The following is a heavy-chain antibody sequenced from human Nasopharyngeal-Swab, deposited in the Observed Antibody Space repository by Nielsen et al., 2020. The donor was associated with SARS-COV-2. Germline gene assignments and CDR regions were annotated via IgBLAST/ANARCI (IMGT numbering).Heavy chain of an antibody. J-gene: IGHJ3*02. D-gene: IGHD6-13*01. Sequence: GGSLRLSCAASGFTFSDYYMSWIRQAPGKGLEWVSYISSSTSYTNYADSVKGRFTISRDNAKNSLYLQMNSLRAEDTAVYHCAKADIRLDSSSWYPDAFDIWGQGTMVTVSS. CDR3: AKADIRLDSSSWYPDAFDI. CDR1: GFTFSDYY. CDR2: ISSSTSYT. V-gene: IGHV3-11*06.